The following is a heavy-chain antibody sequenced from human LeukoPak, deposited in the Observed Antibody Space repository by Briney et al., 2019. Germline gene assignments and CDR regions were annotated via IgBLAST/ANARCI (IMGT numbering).Heavy chain of an antibody. CDR1: GGSISSGGYY. D-gene: IGHD3-10*01. CDR2: IYYSGST. CDR3: ARANTPGSYKAYDY. J-gene: IGHJ4*02. Sequence: SETLSLTCTVSGGSISSGGYYWSWIRQHPGKGLEWIGYIYYSGSTYYNPSLKSRVTISVDTSKNQFSLKLSSVTAADTAVYYCARANTPGSYKAYDYWGQGTLVTVPS. V-gene: IGHV4-31*03.